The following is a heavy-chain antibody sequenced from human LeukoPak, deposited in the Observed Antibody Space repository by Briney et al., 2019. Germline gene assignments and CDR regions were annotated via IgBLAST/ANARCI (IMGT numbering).Heavy chain of an antibody. J-gene: IGHJ4*02. CDR3: TRRGGGYEFDY. CDR2: ISFDGSTK. CDR1: GFAFSTYA. Sequence: GRSLRLSCAASGFAFSTYAMHWVRQAPGKVLEWVAVISFDGSTKYYADSVKGRFTISRDNSKNTLYLQMNGLRTEDTAMYYCTRRGGGYEFDYWGQGTLVTVSS. D-gene: IGHD5-12*01. V-gene: IGHV3-30-3*01.